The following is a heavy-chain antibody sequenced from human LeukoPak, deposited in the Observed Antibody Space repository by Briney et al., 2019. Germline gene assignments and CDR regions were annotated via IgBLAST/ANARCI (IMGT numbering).Heavy chain of an antibody. J-gene: IGHJ6*03. D-gene: IGHD6-13*01. CDR3: AKASDSSSWYGNYYMDV. CDR2: ISGSGGST. V-gene: IGHV3-23*01. CDR1: GFTFSSYA. Sequence: GGSLRLSCAASGFTFSSYAMSWVRQAPGKGLEWVSAISGSGGSTYYADSVKGRFTISRDNSKNTLYLQMNSLRAEDTAVYYCAKASDSSSWYGNYYMDVWGKGTTVTVSS.